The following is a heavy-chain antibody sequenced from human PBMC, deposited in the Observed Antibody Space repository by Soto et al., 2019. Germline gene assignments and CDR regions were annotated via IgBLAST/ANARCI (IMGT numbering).Heavy chain of an antibody. V-gene: IGHV4-39*01. CDR2: IYYSGST. D-gene: IGHD3-3*01. Sequence: SETLSLTCTVSGVSISSSSYYWVWIRQPPGKGLEWIGSIYYSGSTYYNPSLKSRVTISVDTSKNQFSLKLSSVTATDTAVYYCARNADFWSGYYGMDVWGQGTTVTVS. CDR1: GVSISSSSYY. CDR3: ARNADFWSGYYGMDV. J-gene: IGHJ6*02.